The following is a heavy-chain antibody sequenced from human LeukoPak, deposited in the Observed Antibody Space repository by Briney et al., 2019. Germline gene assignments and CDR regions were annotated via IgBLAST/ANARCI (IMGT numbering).Heavy chain of an antibody. V-gene: IGHV1-69*13. J-gene: IGHJ4*02. CDR2: IIPIFGTA. D-gene: IGHD6-19*01. Sequence: ASVKVSCKASGGTFSSYAISWVRQAPGQGLEWMGGIIPIFGTANYAQKFQGRVTITADESTSTAYMELSSLRSEDTAVYYCARSLLAVAGPMGPSYWGQGTLVTVSS. CDR3: ARSLLAVAGPMGPSY. CDR1: GGTFSSYA.